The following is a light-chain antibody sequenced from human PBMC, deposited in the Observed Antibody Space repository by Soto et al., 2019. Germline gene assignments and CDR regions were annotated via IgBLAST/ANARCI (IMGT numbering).Light chain of an antibody. Sequence: QSALTQPASVSGSPGQSITISCTGTSSDVGGYNYVSWYQQHPGKAPKLLIYDVSNRPSGASNRVSGSKSGNTASLTISGIHAADEADYYCSSYTVSTPLHYVFGTGTKVTV. CDR1: SSDVGGYNY. J-gene: IGLJ1*01. CDR3: SSYTVSTPLHYV. CDR2: DVS. V-gene: IGLV2-14*01.